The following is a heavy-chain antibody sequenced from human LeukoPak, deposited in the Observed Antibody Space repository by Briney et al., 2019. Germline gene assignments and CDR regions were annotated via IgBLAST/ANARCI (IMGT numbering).Heavy chain of an antibody. V-gene: IGHV3-73*01. J-gene: IGHJ4*02. CDR3: TRGEGKGFDY. CDR1: GFTFSGSA. CDR2: IRSKANSYAT. Sequence: GGSLTLSCAASGFTFSGSAMHWVRQASGKGLEWVGRIRSKANSYATAYAASVKGRFTISRDDSENTVYLQMNSLKTEDTAVYYRTRGEGKGFDYWGQGALVTVSS. D-gene: IGHD2-21*01.